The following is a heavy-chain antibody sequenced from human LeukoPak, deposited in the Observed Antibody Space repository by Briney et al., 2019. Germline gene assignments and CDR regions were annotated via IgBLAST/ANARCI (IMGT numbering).Heavy chain of an antibody. CDR2: ISYDGSNK. CDR3: ARASQVFFDS. CDR1: GFTFSNYT. J-gene: IGHJ4*02. Sequence: PGGSLRLSCAASGFTFSNYTMHWVRQAPGKGLEWVAVISYDGSNKHSADSVKGRFTISRDNSKNTLYLQMNSLRAEDTAVYYCARASQVFFDSWGQGTLVTVSS. V-gene: IGHV3-30*04.